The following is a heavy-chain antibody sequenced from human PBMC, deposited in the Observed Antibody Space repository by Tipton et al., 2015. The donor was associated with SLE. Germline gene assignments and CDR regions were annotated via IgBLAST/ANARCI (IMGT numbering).Heavy chain of an antibody. CDR2: INHRGST. J-gene: IGHJ5*02. V-gene: IGHV4-34*01. D-gene: IGHD2-15*01. Sequence: TLSLTCAVYGGSFSGYYWSWIRQPPGKGLEWIGEINHRGSTNYNPSLKSRVTISVDTSKNQFSLKLSSVTAADTAVYYCARGRDIVVVVAATQKLDWFDPWGQGTLVTVSS. CDR3: ARGRDIVVVVAATQKLDWFDP. CDR1: GGSFSGYY.